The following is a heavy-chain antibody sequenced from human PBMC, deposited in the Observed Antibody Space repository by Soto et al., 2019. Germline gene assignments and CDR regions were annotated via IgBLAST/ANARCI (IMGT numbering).Heavy chain of an antibody. CDR2: ISSSSSYT. V-gene: IGHV3-11*05. CDR3: TKESAASFDS. D-gene: IGHD2-15*01. Sequence: QVQLVESGGGLVKPGGSLRLSCAASGFTFSDYYMSWIRQAPGKGLEWVSYISSSSSYTNYADSVKGRFTISRDNSKNTVYLQMNTLRAEDSAVYYCTKESAASFDSWGQGTLVTVSS. CDR1: GFTFSDYY. J-gene: IGHJ4*02.